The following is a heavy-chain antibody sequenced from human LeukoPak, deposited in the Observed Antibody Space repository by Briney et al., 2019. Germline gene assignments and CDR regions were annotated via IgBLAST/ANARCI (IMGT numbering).Heavy chain of an antibody. D-gene: IGHD3-10*01. CDR2: NYYSETH. CDR1: GGRNNKHH. V-gene: IGHV4-59*11. CDR3: AGDLMGVSHFDC. J-gene: IGHJ4*02. Sequence: SETQSLTCTLSGGRNNKHHWTWTRHPPGKGLECLVYNYYSETHNYNPPLRSRVTISIDTSKNQISLKMSSVTAPEPAWFFRAGDLMGVSHFDCWGQGNLVTVSS.